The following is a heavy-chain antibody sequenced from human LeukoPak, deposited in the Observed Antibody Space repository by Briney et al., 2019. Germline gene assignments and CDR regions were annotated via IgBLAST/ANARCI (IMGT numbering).Heavy chain of an antibody. CDR2: IYTSGST. CDR3: ARGRKERITMIVVAGNWFDP. D-gene: IGHD3-22*01. J-gene: IGHJ5*02. CDR1: GGSISSGSYY. Sequence: ASQTLSLTCTVSGGSISSGSYYWSWIRQPAGKGLEWIGRIYTSGSTNYNPSLKSRVTISVDTSKNQFSLKLSSVTAADTAVYYCARGRKERITMIVVAGNWFDPWGQGTLVTVSS. V-gene: IGHV4-61*02.